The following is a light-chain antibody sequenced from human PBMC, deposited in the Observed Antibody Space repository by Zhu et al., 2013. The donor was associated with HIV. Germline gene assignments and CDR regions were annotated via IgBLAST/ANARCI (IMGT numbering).Light chain of an antibody. V-gene: IGKV3-20*01. CDR3: QQYATSPLT. CDR1: QTISSDF. J-gene: IGKJ4*01. CDR2: ATS. Sequence: EIVLTQSPGTLSLSPGDRATLSCRASQTISSDFLAWYQQKPGQAPILLMYATSSRAAGIPARFSGSGSGTDFTLSISELEPEDFAVYYCQQYATSPLTFGGGTTV.